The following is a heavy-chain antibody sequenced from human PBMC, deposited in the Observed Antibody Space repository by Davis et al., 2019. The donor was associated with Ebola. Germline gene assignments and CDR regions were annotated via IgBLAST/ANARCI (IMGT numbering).Heavy chain of an antibody. CDR2: IYISGST. CDR3: AERGGSV. Sequence: PGGSLRLSCTVSGGSISSASYYWSWIRQPAGKGLEWFGHIYISGSTNYNPSLKSRVTITVDTSKNQFSLKLNSVTAADTAMYFCAERGGSVWGQGTLVTVSS. D-gene: IGHD3-16*01. V-gene: IGHV4-61*10. CDR1: GGSISSASYY. J-gene: IGHJ4*02.